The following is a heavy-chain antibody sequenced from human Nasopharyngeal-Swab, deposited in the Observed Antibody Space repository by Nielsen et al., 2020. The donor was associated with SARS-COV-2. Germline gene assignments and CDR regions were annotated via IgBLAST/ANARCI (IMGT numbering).Heavy chain of an antibody. J-gene: IGHJ4*02. CDR3: ARDQDSSSYFDY. CDR1: GFTFSNAW. CDR2: ISYDGSNK. Sequence: GGSLRLSCAASGFTFSNAWMNWVRQAPGKGLEWVAVISYDGSNKYYADSVKGRFTISRDNSKNTLCLQMNSLRAEDTAVYYCARDQDSSSYFDYWGQGTLVTVSS. V-gene: IGHV3-30*03. D-gene: IGHD6-6*01.